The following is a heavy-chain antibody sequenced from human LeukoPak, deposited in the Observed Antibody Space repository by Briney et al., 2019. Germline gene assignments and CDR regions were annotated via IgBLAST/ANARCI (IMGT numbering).Heavy chain of an antibody. Sequence: PSETLSLTCTVSGGSISSYYWSWIRQPPGKGLEWIGYIYYSGSTNYNPSLKSRVTISVDTSKNQFSLKLSSVTAADTAVYYCARSTTVVRQAFDIWGQGTMVTVSS. J-gene: IGHJ3*02. CDR1: GGSISSYY. V-gene: IGHV4-59*08. CDR3: ARSTTVVRQAFDI. CDR2: IYYSGST. D-gene: IGHD4-23*01.